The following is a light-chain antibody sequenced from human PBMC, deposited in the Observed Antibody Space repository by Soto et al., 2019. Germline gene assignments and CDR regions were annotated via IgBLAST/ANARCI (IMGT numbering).Light chain of an antibody. Sequence: EKEMTQYPATLSVSPGERETLSCRASQNVKTRLAWYQQKPGQAHRLLVFDAFTRATGIPARFSGSASETDFALTIRSLQSEASAVFYCQHYDEWPLTFGRGTKVDIK. CDR2: DAF. CDR3: QHYDEWPLT. V-gene: IGKV3-15*01. CDR1: QNVKTR. J-gene: IGKJ4*01.